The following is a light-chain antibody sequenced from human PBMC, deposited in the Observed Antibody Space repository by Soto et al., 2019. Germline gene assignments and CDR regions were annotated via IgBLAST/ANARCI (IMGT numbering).Light chain of an antibody. CDR1: ESIRSW. J-gene: IGKJ2*01. V-gene: IGKV1-5*03. Sequence: DIQMTQSPSTLSASVGDRVTITCRASESIRSWLAWYQQKPGKAPNLLIYEASRLRTGVPSRFSGSGSGTQFTLTISSLQPDDFATYFCQQYNSYSQYTFGQGTKLEIK. CDR2: EAS. CDR3: QQYNSYSQYT.